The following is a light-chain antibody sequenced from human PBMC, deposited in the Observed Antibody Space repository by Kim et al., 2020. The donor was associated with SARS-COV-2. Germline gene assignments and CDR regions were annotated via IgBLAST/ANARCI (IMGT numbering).Light chain of an antibody. CDR2: RNN. V-gene: IGLV10-54*01. CDR3: SAWYSSLSAWV. CDR1: TNNVGYQG. J-gene: IGLJ3*02. Sequence: QAGLTQPPSVSKDLRQTATLTCTGNTNNVGYQGAAWLQQHQGHPPKLLFYRNNNRPSGISERLSASRSGNIASLTITGLQPEDEADYYCSAWYSSLSAWVFGGGTKLTVL.